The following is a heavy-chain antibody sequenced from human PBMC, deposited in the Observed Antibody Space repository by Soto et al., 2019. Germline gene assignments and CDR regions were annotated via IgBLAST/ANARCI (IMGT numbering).Heavy chain of an antibody. V-gene: IGHV4-30-2*01. J-gene: IGHJ4*02. Sequence: PSETLSLTCAVSGGSISSGGYSWSWIRQPPGKGLEWIGYIYHSGSTYYNPSLKSRVTISVDRSKNQFSLKLSSVTAADTAVYYCARDRDYGGNSVLDYWGQGTQVTVSS. CDR1: GGSISSGGYS. D-gene: IGHD4-17*01. CDR3: ARDRDYGGNSVLDY. CDR2: IYHSGST.